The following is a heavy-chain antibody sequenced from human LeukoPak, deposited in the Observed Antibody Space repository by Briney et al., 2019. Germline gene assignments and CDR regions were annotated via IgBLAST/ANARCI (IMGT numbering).Heavy chain of an antibody. Sequence: GGSLRPSCAASGFTFSNYAMPWVRQAPGKGLEWVAFIRYDGTNKYYADSVKGRFTISRDNSKNTLYLQMNSLRADDTAVYYCAKTIAVAGEGWYFDYWGQGILVTVSS. D-gene: IGHD6-19*01. V-gene: IGHV3-30*02. CDR1: GFTFSNYA. J-gene: IGHJ4*02. CDR2: IRYDGTNK. CDR3: AKTIAVAGEGWYFDY.